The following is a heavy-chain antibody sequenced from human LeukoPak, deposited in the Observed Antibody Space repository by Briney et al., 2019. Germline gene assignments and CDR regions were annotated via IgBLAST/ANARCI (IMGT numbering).Heavy chain of an antibody. V-gene: IGHV4-59*01. CDR1: GGSISSYY. J-gene: IGHJ4*02. CDR2: IYYSGGT. Sequence: SETLSLTCTVSGGSISSYYWSWIRQPPGKGLEWIGYIYYSGGTNYNPSLKSRVTISVDTSKNQFSLKLSSVTAADTAVYYCARLHRSYYYDSSGYYSYFDYWGQGTLVTVSS. CDR3: ARLHRSYYYDSSGYYSYFDY. D-gene: IGHD3-22*01.